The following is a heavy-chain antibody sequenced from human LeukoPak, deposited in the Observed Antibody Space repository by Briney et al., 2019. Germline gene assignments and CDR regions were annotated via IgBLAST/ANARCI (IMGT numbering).Heavy chain of an antibody. D-gene: IGHD3-22*01. J-gene: IGHJ4*02. CDR2: ISYDGSNK. V-gene: IGHV3-30*18. CDR1: GFTFSSYG. Sequence: PGRSLRLSCVVSGFTFSSYGMHGVRQAPGKGLEGVAVISYDGSNKYYADSVKGRFTISRDNSKNTLYLQMNSLRAEDTAVYYCAKRGYYYDSSGYYSRTYFDYWGQGTLVIVSS. CDR3: AKRGYYYDSSGYYSRTYFDY.